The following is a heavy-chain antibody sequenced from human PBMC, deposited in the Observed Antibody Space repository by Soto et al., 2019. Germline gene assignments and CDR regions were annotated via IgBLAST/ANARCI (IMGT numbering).Heavy chain of an antibody. CDR3: VHRPGYCTGGSCYSS. CDR1: GFSLSTSGVG. J-gene: IGHJ5*02. Sequence: QITLKESGPTLVKPTQTLTLTCTFSGFSLSTSGVGVGWIRQPPGKALEWLALIYWDDDKRYSPSLKSRFTITKDTSKNQVVLKLTNLDPVDTAAYYCVHRPGYCTGGSCYSSWGQGTLVTVSS. V-gene: IGHV2-5*02. D-gene: IGHD2-15*01. CDR2: IYWDDDK.